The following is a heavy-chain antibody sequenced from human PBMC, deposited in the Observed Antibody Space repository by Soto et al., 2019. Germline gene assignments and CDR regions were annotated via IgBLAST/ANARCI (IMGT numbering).Heavy chain of an antibody. J-gene: IGHJ3*02. V-gene: IGHV1-69*06. CDR2: IIPIFGTA. Sequence: QVQLVQSGAEVKKPGSSVKVSCKASGGTFSSYAISWVRQAPGQGLEWMGGIIPIFGTANYAQKFQGRVTSTADKSTSTASMELSRRRSEDTAVYYCARALGAYCGGDWYLRWANDAFDICGQATMVTVSS. CDR1: GGTFSSYA. D-gene: IGHD2-21*02. CDR3: ARALGAYCGGDWYLRWANDAFDI.